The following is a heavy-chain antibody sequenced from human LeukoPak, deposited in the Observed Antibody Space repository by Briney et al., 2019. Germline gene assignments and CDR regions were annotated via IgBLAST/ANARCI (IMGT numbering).Heavy chain of an antibody. J-gene: IGHJ4*02. CDR3: AKGKGVAVLY. CDR2: IYYNGST. V-gene: IGHV4-59*01. D-gene: IGHD6-19*01. Sequence: SETLSLTCTVSGGSISNSHWNWIRQTPAKGLEWIGYIYYNGSTNCNPSLASRASMSIDTSKNQFSLNLKSVTATDTGKYFCAKGKGVAVLYWGPGVLVSVSS. CDR1: GGSISNSH.